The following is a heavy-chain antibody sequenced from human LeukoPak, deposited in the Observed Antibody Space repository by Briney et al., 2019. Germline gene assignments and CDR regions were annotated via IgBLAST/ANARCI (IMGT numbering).Heavy chain of an antibody. CDR2: INHSGST. CDR3: ARRHCSGGSCYLDY. J-gene: IGHJ4*02. D-gene: IGHD2-15*01. Sequence: SETLSLTCSVSDDSITMYYWSWIRQPPGKGLEWIGEINHSGSTNYNPSLKSRVTISVDTSKNQFSLKLSSVTAADTAVYYCARRHCSGGSCYLDYWGQGTLVTVSS. CDR1: DDSITMYY. V-gene: IGHV4-34*01.